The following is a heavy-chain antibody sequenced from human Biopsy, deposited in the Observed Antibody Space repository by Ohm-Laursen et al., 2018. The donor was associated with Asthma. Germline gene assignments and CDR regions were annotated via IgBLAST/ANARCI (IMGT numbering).Heavy chain of an antibody. CDR3: AGFCSGGNRPDH. CDR2: IYFSGST. V-gene: IGHV4-61*08. J-gene: IGHJ4*02. D-gene: IGHD2-15*01. Sequence: TLSLTCTVSGAYIGTPDYHWSWIRQSPGKGLEWIGYIYFSGSTNYNPSLKSRVTMSVDTSKKQISLRLSSVIAADTAVYYCAGFCSGGNRPDHWGQGTLVTVSS. CDR1: GAYIGTPDYH.